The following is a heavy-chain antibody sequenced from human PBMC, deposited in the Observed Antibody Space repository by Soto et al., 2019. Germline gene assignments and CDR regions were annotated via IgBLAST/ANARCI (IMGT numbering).Heavy chain of an antibody. D-gene: IGHD4-17*01. V-gene: IGHV3-23*01. CDR2: ITYSGDTT. Sequence: GVSLRLSCAASEFDFTSYAMTWVRQAPGKGLEWVSGITYSGDTTYYADSVKGRFTISRDNYRNTLYLQMNSLRADDTAMYFCAKDWPGTSSVTSDYWGQGTLVTVSS. J-gene: IGHJ4*02. CDR1: EFDFTSYA. CDR3: AKDWPGTSSVTSDY.